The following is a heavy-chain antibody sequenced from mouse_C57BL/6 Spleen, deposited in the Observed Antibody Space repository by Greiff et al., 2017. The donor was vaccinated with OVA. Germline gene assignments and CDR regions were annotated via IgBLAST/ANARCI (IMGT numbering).Heavy chain of an antibody. Sequence: VKLQESGAELVKPGASVKISCKASGYAFSSYWMNWVKQRPGKGLEWIGQIYPGDGDTNYNGKFKGKATLTADKSSSTAYMQLSSLTSEDSAVYFCARRKIYYGNYYYFDYWGQGTTLTVSS. CDR3: ARRKIYYGNYYYFDY. CDR1: GYAFSSYW. D-gene: IGHD2-1*01. CDR2: IYPGDGDT. J-gene: IGHJ2*01. V-gene: IGHV1-80*01.